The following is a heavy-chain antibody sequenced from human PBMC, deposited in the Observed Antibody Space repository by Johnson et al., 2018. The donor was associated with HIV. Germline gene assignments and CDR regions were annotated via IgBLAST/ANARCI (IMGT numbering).Heavy chain of an antibody. CDR1: GFTFSSYW. CDR2: INSDGSST. CDR3: ARRGRKQLACDAFDI. Sequence: VQLVESGGGLVQPGGSLRLSCAASGFTFSSYWMHWVRQAPGKGLVWVSRINSDGSSTSYADSVKGRFTISRDNAKNTLYLQMNSLRAEDTAVYYCARRGRKQLACDAFDIWGQGTMVTVSS. V-gene: IGHV3-74*01. D-gene: IGHD6-6*01. J-gene: IGHJ3*02.